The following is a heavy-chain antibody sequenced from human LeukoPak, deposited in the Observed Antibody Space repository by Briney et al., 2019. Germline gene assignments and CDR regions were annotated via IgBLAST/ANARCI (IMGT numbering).Heavy chain of an antibody. CDR3: TRDGPYYYDSSVPDY. V-gene: IGHV3-49*04. CDR1: GFTFGDYA. J-gene: IGHJ4*02. D-gene: IGHD3-22*01. Sequence: GGSLRLSCTASGFTFGDYAMSWVRQAPGKGLEWVGFIRSKAYGGTTEYAASVKGRFTISRDDSKSIAYLQMNSLKTEDTAVYYCTRDGPYYYDSSVPDYRGQGTLVTVSS. CDR2: IRSKAYGGTT.